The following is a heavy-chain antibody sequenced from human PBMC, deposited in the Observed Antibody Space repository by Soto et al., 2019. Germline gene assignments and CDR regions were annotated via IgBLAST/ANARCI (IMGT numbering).Heavy chain of an antibody. CDR1: GYTFSMSG. CDR2: ISGYNGNT. D-gene: IGHD1-7*01. CDR3: AREGTRPYYYYGMDV. V-gene: IGHV1-18*01. Sequence: QVQLVQSGAEVKKPGASVKVSCKSSGYTFSMSGISWVRQAPGQGLEWMGWISGYNGNTNYEQKFQDRVTTTAXXSXYTAYLELRSLRSDDTAVYYCAREGTRPYYYYGMDVWGQGTTVTVSS. J-gene: IGHJ6*02.